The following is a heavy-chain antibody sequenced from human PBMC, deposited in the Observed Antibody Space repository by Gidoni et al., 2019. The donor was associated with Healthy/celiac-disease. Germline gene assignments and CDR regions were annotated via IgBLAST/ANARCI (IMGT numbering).Heavy chain of an antibody. J-gene: IGHJ4*02. CDR2: IDPSDSYT. D-gene: IGHD3-9*01. Sequence: EVQLVQSGAEVKKPGVSLRISCKGSGYSFTSYWISWVRQMPGKGLEWMGRIDPSDSYTNYSPSFQGHVTISADKSISTAYLQWSSLKASDTAMYYWARHLRYFDWLPHFGDDYWGQGTLVTVSS. CDR1: GYSFTSYW. CDR3: ARHLRYFDWLPHFGDDY. V-gene: IGHV5-10-1*03.